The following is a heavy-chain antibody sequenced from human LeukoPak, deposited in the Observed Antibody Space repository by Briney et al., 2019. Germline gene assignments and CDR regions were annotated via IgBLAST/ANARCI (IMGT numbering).Heavy chain of an antibody. V-gene: IGHV3-21*01. J-gene: IGHJ4*02. CDR2: ISSSSSYI. CDR1: GFTFSSYS. Sequence: GGSLRLSCAASGFTFSSYSMNWVRQAPGKGLEWVSSISSSSSYIYYVDSVKGRFTISRDNAKNSLYLQMNSLRAEDTAVYYCARDGYYFDYWGQGTLVTVSS. D-gene: IGHD3-22*01. CDR3: ARDGYYFDY.